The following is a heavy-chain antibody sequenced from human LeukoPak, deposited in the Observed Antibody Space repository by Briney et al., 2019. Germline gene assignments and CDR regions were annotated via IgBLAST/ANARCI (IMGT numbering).Heavy chain of an antibody. CDR3: AASVVVTNAFDI. Sequence: GASVKVSCKASGYTFTGYYMHWVRQAPGQGLAWMGWINPNSGGTNYAQKFQGRVTMTRDTSISTAYMELSRLRSDDTAVYYCAASVVVTNAFDIWGQGTMVTVSS. J-gene: IGHJ3*02. CDR1: GYTFTGYY. V-gene: IGHV1-2*02. D-gene: IGHD2-21*02. CDR2: INPNSGGT.